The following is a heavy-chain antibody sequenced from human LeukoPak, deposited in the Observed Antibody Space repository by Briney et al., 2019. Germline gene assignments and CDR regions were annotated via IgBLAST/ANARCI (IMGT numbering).Heavy chain of an antibody. J-gene: IGHJ4*02. CDR3: AGGARREAYFDY. D-gene: IGHD1-26*01. CDR2: IYYSGST. Sequence: SSETLSLTCTVSGGSISSGGYYWSWIRQHPGKGLEWIGYIYYSGSTYYNPSLKSRVTISVDTSKNQFSLKLSSVTAADTAVYYCAGGARREAYFDYWGQGTLVTVSS. CDR1: GGSISSGGYY. V-gene: IGHV4-31*03.